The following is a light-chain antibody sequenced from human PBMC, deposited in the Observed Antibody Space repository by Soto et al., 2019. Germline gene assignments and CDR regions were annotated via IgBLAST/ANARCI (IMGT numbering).Light chain of an antibody. V-gene: IGLV1-44*01. Sequence: QSALTQSPSASGTPGQRVTMSCSGSTSNIGSKTVNWYRQLPGTAPKLLIYSNDQRPSGVPDRFSGSKSGTSASLAISGLQSEDEADYYCAAWDASLNGYVFGTGTKLTVL. CDR2: SND. CDR1: TSNIGSKT. CDR3: AAWDASLNGYV. J-gene: IGLJ1*01.